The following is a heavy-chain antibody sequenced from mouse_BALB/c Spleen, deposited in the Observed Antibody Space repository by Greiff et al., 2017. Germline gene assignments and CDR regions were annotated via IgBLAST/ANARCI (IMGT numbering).Heavy chain of an antibody. J-gene: IGHJ4*01. V-gene: IGHV5-12-1*01. Sequence: EVQLVESGGGLVKPGGSLKLSCAASGFAFSSYDMSWVRQTPEKRLEWVAYISSGGGSTYYPDTVKGRFTISRDNAKNTLYLQMSSLKSEDTAMYYCARQDDGYGNYAMDYWGQGTSVTVSS. CDR1: GFAFSSYD. CDR3: ARQDDGYGNYAMDY. CDR2: ISSGGGST. D-gene: IGHD2-3*01.